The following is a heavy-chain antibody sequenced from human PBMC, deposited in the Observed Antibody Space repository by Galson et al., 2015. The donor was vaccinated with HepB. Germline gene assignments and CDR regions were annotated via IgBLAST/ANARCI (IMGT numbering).Heavy chain of an antibody. V-gene: IGHV3-7*03. CDR1: GFSFSAYW. Sequence: SLRLSCAASGFSFSAYWMTWVRQAPGKGLEWVANINQEGSEQYYVDSLKGRFTISRDNAKNSVSLQMNSLRADDTAVYYCARVQYDSSWHHFYFDYWGQGTLVTVSS. J-gene: IGHJ4*02. CDR2: INQEGSEQ. D-gene: IGHD6-13*01. CDR3: ARVQYDSSWHHFYFDY.